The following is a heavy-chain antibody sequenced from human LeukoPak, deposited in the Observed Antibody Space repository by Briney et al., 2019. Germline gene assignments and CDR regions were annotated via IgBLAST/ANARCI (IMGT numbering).Heavy chain of an antibody. V-gene: IGHV1-8*01. Sequence: ASVKVSCKASGYTFTSYDINWVRQATGQGLEWMGWMNPNSGNTGYAQKFQGRVTMTRNTSISTAYMELSSLRSEDTAVYYCAREGGYCSGGSCYSPRGFDIWGQGTVVTVSS. CDR2: MNPNSGNT. CDR1: GYTFTSYD. J-gene: IGHJ3*02. D-gene: IGHD2-15*01. CDR3: AREGGYCSGGSCYSPRGFDI.